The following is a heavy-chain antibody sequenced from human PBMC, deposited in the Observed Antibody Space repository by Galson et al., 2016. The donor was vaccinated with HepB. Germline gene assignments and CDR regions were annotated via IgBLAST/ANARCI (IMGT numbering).Heavy chain of an antibody. CDR2: INANSGAT. J-gene: IGHJ6*02. V-gene: IGHV1-2*07. CDR3: ARGGYCRSNTCPYSSPAYGMDV. D-gene: IGHD2-2*01. CDR1: GYTFTGYY. Sequence: SVKVSCKASGYTFTGYYMHWVRQAPGQGLEWMGWINANSGATNYPHKFQGRVTMTRDTSSSTAYMELSRLRSDDTAVYYCARGGYCRSNTCPYSSPAYGMDVWGQGTTVTVSS.